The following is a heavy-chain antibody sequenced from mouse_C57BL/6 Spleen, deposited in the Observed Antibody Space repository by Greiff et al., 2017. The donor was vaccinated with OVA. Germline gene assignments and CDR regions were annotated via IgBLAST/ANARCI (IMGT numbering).Heavy chain of an antibody. CDR1: GFTFSNYW. V-gene: IGHV6-3*01. J-gene: IGHJ4*01. D-gene: IGHD2-4*01. Sequence: EVQGVESGGGLVQPGGSMKLSCVASGFTFSNYWMNWVRQSPEKGLEWVAQIRLKSDNYATHYAESVKGRFTISRDDSKSSVYLQMNNLRAEDTGIYYCTGSPYDYDDYYAMDYWGQGTSVTVSS. CDR3: TGSPYDYDDYYAMDY. CDR2: IRLKSDNYAT.